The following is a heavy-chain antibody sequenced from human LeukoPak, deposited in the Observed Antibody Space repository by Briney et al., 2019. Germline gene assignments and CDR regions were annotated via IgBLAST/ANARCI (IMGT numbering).Heavy chain of an antibody. CDR2: ISGSGGST. D-gene: IGHD5-12*01. Sequence: PGGSLRLSCAASGFTFSSYAMGWVRQAPGKGLEWVSAISGSGGSTYYADSVKGRFTISRDNSKNSLYLQINCLRTEDTAFYYCAKESGSGYGRIYFDYWGQGTLVTVSS. V-gene: IGHV3-23*01. CDR1: GFTFSSYA. CDR3: AKESGSGYGRIYFDY. J-gene: IGHJ4*02.